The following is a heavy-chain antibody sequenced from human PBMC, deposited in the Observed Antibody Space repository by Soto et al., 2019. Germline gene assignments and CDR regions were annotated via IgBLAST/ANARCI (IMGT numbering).Heavy chain of an antibody. V-gene: IGHV3-23*01. CDR2: ISGSGGST. CDR3: AKEGSWSSGWYNWFDP. D-gene: IGHD6-19*01. Sequence: PGGSLRLSCAASGFTFSSYAMSWVRQAPGKGLEWVSAISGSGGSTYYADSVKGRFTISRDNSKNTLYLQMNSLRAEDTAVYYCAKEGSWSSGWYNWFDPWGQGTLVTVSS. J-gene: IGHJ5*02. CDR1: GFTFSSYA.